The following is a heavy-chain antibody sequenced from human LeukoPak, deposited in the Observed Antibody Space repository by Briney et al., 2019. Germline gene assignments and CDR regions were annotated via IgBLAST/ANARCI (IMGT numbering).Heavy chain of an antibody. V-gene: IGHV3-23*01. Sequence: GGSLRLSCAASGFTFSSYAMSWVRQAPGKGLEWVSSVSGSGSSTYYADSVKGRFTISRDNSKNTLYLQMNSLRAEDTAVYYCAKDQRGYGRIIDYWGQGTMVTISS. CDR3: AKDQRGYGRIIDY. D-gene: IGHD3-10*01. CDR2: VSGSGSST. CDR1: GFTFSSYA. J-gene: IGHJ4*02.